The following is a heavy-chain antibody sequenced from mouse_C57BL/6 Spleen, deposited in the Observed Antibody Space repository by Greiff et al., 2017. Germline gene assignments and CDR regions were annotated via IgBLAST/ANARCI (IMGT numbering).Heavy chain of an antibody. D-gene: IGHD2-4*01. V-gene: IGHV1-55*01. J-gene: IGHJ4*01. CDR1: GYTFTSYW. Sequence: QVQLQQPGAELVKPGASVKMSCKASGYTFTSYWITWVKQRPGQGLEWIGDIYPGSGSTNYNEKFKSKATLTVDTSSRTAYMQLSSLTSEDSAVYYCARRGIYYEAMDYWGQGTSVTVSS. CDR2: IYPGSGST. CDR3: ARRGIYYEAMDY.